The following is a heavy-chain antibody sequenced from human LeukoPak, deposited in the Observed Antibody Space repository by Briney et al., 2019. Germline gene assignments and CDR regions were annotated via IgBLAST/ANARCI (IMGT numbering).Heavy chain of an antibody. J-gene: IGHJ4*01. V-gene: IGHV4-4*07. Sequence: SETLSLTCTVSGGSISSYYWNWIRQSAGKGLEWIGRIYINENTNYNPSLKRRVTMSVDTTKNQFSLNLSSVTAADTAVYYCARGSRWGPYYDYWGQGTLVTVSS. CDR1: GGSISSYY. CDR3: ARGSRWGPYYDY. D-gene: IGHD3-16*01. CDR2: IYINENT.